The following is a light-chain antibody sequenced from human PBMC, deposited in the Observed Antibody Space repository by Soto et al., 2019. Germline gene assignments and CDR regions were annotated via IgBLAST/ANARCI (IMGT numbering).Light chain of an antibody. V-gene: IGLV2-8*01. CDR2: EVV. J-gene: IGLJ1*01. CDR1: SSDIGTYDS. CDR3: SSYAGRDVYV. Sequence: QSVLTQPPSASGSPGQSVTISCTGASSDIGTYDSVSWYQQQAGKAPKLIIYEVVKRPSGVPDRFSGSKSGNMASLTVSGLQAEDEAEYYCSSYAGRDVYVFGTGTKLTVL.